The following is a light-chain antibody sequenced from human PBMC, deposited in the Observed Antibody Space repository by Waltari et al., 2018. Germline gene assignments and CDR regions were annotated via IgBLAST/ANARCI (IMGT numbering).Light chain of an antibody. Sequence: DIQMTQSPSTLSAPVGDRVTITCRASQSISSWLAWYQQKPGKAPKLLIYMASSLESGVPSRFSGSGSGTEFTLTISSLQPDDFTTYYCQQYDSYPHTFGQGTKLEIK. J-gene: IGKJ2*01. CDR2: MAS. V-gene: IGKV1-5*03. CDR3: QQYDSYPHT. CDR1: QSISSW.